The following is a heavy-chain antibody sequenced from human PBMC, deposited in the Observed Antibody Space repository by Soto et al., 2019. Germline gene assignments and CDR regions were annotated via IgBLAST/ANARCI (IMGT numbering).Heavy chain of an antibody. V-gene: IGHV1-18*01. D-gene: IGHD4-17*01. CDR3: ARNDEGDYDEALDI. Sequence: ASVKVSCKASGYTFTSYGITWVRQAPGQGLEWMGWISAYNGNTNYAQKLQGRVTMTTDTSTSTAYMELRSLRSDDTAVYYCARNDEGDYDEALDIWGQGTMVPVSS. CDR2: ISAYNGNT. CDR1: GYTFTSYG. J-gene: IGHJ3*02.